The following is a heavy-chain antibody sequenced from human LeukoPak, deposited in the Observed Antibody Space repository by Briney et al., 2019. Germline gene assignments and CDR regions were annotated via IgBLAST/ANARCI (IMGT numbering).Heavy chain of an antibody. CDR3: ARGSGSSWSHVFFDY. J-gene: IGHJ4*02. D-gene: IGHD6-13*01. V-gene: IGHV4-59*12. Sequence: PSETLSLTCTVSGGSISSYYWSWIRQPPGKGLEWIGYIYYSGSTNYNPSLKSRVTISVDTSKNQFSLKLSSVTAADTAVYYCARGSGSSWSHVFFDYWGQGTLVTVSS. CDR1: GGSISSYY. CDR2: IYYSGST.